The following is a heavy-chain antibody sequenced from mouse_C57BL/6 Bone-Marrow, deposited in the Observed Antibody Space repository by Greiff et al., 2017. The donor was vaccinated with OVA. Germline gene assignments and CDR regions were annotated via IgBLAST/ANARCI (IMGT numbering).Heavy chain of an antibody. CDR3: AFYYYSSYRYFDV. J-gene: IGHJ1*03. D-gene: IGHD2-5*01. V-gene: IGHV1-39*01. CDR1: GYSFTDYN. Sequence: EVQRVESGPELVKPGASVKISCKASGYSFTDYNMNWVKQSKGKSLEWIGVINPNYGTTNYNEKLKGKATLTVDKSTSTAYMQLNSLTSEDSAVYYCAFYYYSSYRYFDVWGTGTTVTVSS. CDR2: INPNYGTT.